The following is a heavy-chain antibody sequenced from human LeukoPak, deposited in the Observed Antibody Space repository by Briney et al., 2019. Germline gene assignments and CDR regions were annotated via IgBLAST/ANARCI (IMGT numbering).Heavy chain of an antibody. D-gene: IGHD6-13*01. CDR2: VYYSGST. Sequence: SETLSLTCTVSSGSIGSSSNYWGWIRQAPGKGLEWIGNVYYSGSTFYNPSLKSRVTISVDTSKNQFSLKLSSVTAADTAVYYCARHSRIAAAYDYWGQGTLVTVSS. CDR3: ARHSRIAAAYDY. V-gene: IGHV4-39*01. J-gene: IGHJ4*02. CDR1: SGSIGSSSNY.